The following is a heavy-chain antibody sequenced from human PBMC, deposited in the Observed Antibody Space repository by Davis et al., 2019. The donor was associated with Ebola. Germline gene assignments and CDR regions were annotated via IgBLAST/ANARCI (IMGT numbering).Heavy chain of an antibody. V-gene: IGHV5-51*01. CDR3: ARQAVAGTDAFDI. Sequence: GESLKISCKGSGYSFTSYWIGWVRQMPGKGLEWIGIIYPGDSDTRYSPSFQGQVTISADKSISTAYLQWSSLKASDTGKYYCARQAVAGTDAFDIWGQGTMVTVSS. J-gene: IGHJ3*02. D-gene: IGHD6-19*01. CDR1: GYSFTSYW. CDR2: IYPGDSDT.